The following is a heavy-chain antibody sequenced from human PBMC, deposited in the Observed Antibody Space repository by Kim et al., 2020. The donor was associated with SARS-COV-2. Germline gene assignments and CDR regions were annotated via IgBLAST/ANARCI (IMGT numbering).Heavy chain of an antibody. CDR1: GYTFTSYS. J-gene: IGHJ4*02. V-gene: IGHV7-4-1*02. D-gene: IGHD6-19*01. CDR3: ARGPQPGYSSAEVY. CDR2: INTNTGNP. Sequence: ASVKVSCKASGYTFTSYSMNWVRQAPGQGLEWMGWINTNTGNPTYAQGFTGRFVFSLDTSVSTAYLQLSSLKAEDTAVYYCARGPQPGYSSAEVYWGQGTLVTVSS.